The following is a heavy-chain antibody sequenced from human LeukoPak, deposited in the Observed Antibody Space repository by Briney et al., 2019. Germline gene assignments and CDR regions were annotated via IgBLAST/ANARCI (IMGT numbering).Heavy chain of an antibody. Sequence: GGSLRLSCAASGFTFSSYSMNWVRQAPGKGLEWVSSISSSSSYIYYAVSVKGRFTISRDNAKNSLYLQMNSLRAEDTAVYYCARDPPLFYVVVTDYYYYGMDVWGQGTTVTVSS. J-gene: IGHJ6*02. D-gene: IGHD2-21*02. CDR2: ISSSSSYI. CDR1: GFTFSSYS. V-gene: IGHV3-21*01. CDR3: ARDPPLFYVVVTDYYYYGMDV.